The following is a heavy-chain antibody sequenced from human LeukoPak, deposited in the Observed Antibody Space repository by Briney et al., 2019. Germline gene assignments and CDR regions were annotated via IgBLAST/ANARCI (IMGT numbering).Heavy chain of an antibody. CDR2: INHSGST. D-gene: IGHD2-2*01. CDR3: ARQYCSSTSCLFDY. V-gene: IGHV4-34*01. Sequence: SETLSLTCAVYGGSFSGYYWSWIREPPGKGLEWIGEINHSGSTNYNPSLKSRVTISVDTSKNQFSLKLSSVTAADTAVYYCARQYCSSTSCLFDYWGQGTLVTVSS. J-gene: IGHJ4*02. CDR1: GGSFSGYY.